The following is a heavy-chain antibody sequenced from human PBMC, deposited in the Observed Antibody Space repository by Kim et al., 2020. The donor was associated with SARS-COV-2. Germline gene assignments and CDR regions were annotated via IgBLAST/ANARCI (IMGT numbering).Heavy chain of an antibody. D-gene: IGHD3-16*01. J-gene: IGHJ3*02. CDR2: GT. CDR3: ARGADAFDI. Sequence: GTNYAQKFQGRVTMTRDTSISTAYMELSRLRSDDTAVYYCARGADAFDIWGQGTMVTVSS. V-gene: IGHV1-2*02.